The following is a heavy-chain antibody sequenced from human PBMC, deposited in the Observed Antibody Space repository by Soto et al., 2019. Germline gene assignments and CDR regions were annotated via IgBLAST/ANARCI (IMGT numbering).Heavy chain of an antibody. CDR1: GFTFSSYA. CDR2: ISGIGGST. CDR3: AKWASQLWFGELSAPPY. D-gene: IGHD3-10*01. J-gene: IGHJ4*02. Sequence: GGSLRLSCAASGFTFSSYAMSWVRQAPGKGLEWVSAISGIGGSTYYADSVKGRFTISRDNSKNTLYLQMNSLRAEDTAVYYCAKWASQLWFGELSAPPYWGQGTLVTVSS. V-gene: IGHV3-23*01.